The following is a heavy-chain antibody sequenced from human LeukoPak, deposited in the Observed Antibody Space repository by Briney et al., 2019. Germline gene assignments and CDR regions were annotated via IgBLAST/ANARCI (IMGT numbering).Heavy chain of an antibody. D-gene: IGHD4-17*01. CDR2: INSNTGDT. V-gene: IGHV1-2*02. CDR1: GYTFTGYY. CDR3: ARDKYGHWFDP. Sequence: ASVKVSCKASGYTFTGYYIHWVRQAPGQGLEWMGWINSNTGDTNYAQKFQGRVTMTRDTSISTAYMELSRLRSDDAAVYYCARDKYGHWFDPWGQGTLVTVSS. J-gene: IGHJ5*02.